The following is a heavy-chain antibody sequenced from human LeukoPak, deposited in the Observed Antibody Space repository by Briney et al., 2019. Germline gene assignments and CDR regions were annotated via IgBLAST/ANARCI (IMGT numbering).Heavy chain of an antibody. D-gene: IGHD6-25*01. V-gene: IGHV1-46*01. J-gene: IGHJ4*02. Sequence: ASVKVSCKASGYTFTSYAMNWVRQAPGQGLEWVGIINLNAVTTRYAQKYQGRITVTRDTSTSTVYMELSSLRSEDTAVYFCAREGAAEAKNFDYWGQGTLVIVSS. CDR1: GYTFTSYA. CDR3: AREGAAEAKNFDY. CDR2: INLNAVTT.